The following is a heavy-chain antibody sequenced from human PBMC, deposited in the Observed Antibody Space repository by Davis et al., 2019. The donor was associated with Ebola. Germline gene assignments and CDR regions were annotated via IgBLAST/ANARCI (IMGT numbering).Heavy chain of an antibody. J-gene: IGHJ4*02. V-gene: IGHV1-69*13. CDR1: AGSFSSHP. CDR2: IIPIFDTP. D-gene: IGHD3-9*01. CDR3: ARDFDGGNYYLDY. Sequence: SVQVSCKTSAGSFSSHPISWVRQAPRQGLEWMGGIIPIFDTPNYAQKFQGRITITADASTSKAYMELSSLRSEDTATYFGARDFDGGNYYLDYWGPGTPVTVSS.